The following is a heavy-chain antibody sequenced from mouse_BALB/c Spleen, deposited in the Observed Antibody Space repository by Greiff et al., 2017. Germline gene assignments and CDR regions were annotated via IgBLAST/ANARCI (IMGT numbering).Heavy chain of an antibody. Sequence: VQLQQSGAELVKPGASVKLSCKASGYTFTSYYMYWVKQRPGQGLEWIGEINPSNGGTNFNEKFKSKATLTVDKSSSTAYMQLSSLTSEDSAVYYCTRRGYGSSYWYFDVWGAGTTVTVSS. V-gene: IGHV1S81*02. CDR3: TRRGYGSSYWYFDV. CDR1: GYTFTSYY. J-gene: IGHJ1*01. D-gene: IGHD1-1*01. CDR2: INPSNGGT.